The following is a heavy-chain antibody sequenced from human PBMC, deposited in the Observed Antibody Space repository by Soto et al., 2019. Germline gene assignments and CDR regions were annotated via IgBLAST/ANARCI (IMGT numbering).Heavy chain of an antibody. CDR1: GYTFTSYY. V-gene: IGHV1-46*01. Sequence: ASVKVSCKASGYTFTSYYMHWVRQAPGQGLEWMGIINPSGGSTSYAQKFQGRVTMTRDTSTSTVYMELSSLRSEDTAVYYCAGDTNYDFWSGYWAQAYGMDVWGQGTTVTVSS. CDR2: INPSGGST. CDR3: AGDTNYDFWSGYWAQAYGMDV. D-gene: IGHD3-3*01. J-gene: IGHJ6*02.